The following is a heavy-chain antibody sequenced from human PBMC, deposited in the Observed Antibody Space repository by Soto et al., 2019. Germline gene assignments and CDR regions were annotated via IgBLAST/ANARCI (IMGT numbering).Heavy chain of an antibody. J-gene: IGHJ6*02. Sequence: PSETLSLTCTVSGDSVTSDRYFWSWIRQPPGKGLEWIGNSYYSGYYSGSTNHNPSLKSRVTVSVDTSKNQFSMKLRSVTTADTAVYSCAIDYKRENCGSVRCNSLDVWGQVTTVTVSS. V-gene: IGHV4-61*01. D-gene: IGHD2-21*01. CDR1: GDSVTSDRYF. CDR2: SYYSGYYSGST. CDR3: AIDYKRENCGSVRCNSLDV.